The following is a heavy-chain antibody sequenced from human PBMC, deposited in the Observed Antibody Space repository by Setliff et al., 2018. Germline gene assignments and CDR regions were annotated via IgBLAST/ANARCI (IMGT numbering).Heavy chain of an antibody. J-gene: IGHJ4*02. D-gene: IGHD3-10*01. CDR1: GFTFSSYA. V-gene: IGHV3-30-3*01. CDR3: STLRETDY. CDR2: ISYDGSNK. Sequence: LRLSCAASGFTFSSYAMHWVRQAPGKGLEWVAVISYDGSNKYYADSVKGRFTISRDNSKNTLYLQMNSLRAEDTAVYYCSTLRETDYWGQGTLVTVSS.